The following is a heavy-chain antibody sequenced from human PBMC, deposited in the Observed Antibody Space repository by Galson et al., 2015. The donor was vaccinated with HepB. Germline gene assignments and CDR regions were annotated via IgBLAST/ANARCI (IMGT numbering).Heavy chain of an antibody. D-gene: IGHD4-23*01. V-gene: IGHV3-7*01. Sequence: SLRLSCAASGFGFTSYWMSWVRQAPGKGLEWVANIKEDGSEKDYVDSVKGRFTISRDNAKNSLYLQMNSLRPEDTAVYYCARDDRYGGNLKDLDQWGQGTLVIVSS. CDR1: GFGFTSYW. CDR3: ARDDRYGGNLKDLDQ. CDR2: IKEDGSEK. J-gene: IGHJ4*02.